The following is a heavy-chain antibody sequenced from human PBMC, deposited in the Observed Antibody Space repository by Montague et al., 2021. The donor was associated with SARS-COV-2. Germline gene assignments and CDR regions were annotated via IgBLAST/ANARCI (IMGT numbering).Heavy chain of an antibody. CDR2: IWYDGSNK. CDR3: ARQLGYYYGMDF. D-gene: IGHD3-10*01. Sequence: SLRLSCAASGFTFSSYGMHWVRQAPGKGLEWVAVIWYDGSNKYYADSVKGRFTISRDNSKNTLYLQMNSLRAEDTAVYYCARQLGYYYGMDFWGQGTTVT. CDR1: GFTFSSYG. V-gene: IGHV3-33*01. J-gene: IGHJ6*01.